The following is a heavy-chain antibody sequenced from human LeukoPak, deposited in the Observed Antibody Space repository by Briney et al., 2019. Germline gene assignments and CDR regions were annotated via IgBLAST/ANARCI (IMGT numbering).Heavy chain of an antibody. V-gene: IGHV4-59*12. CDR2: IDSRGST. D-gene: IGHD3-10*01. J-gene: IGHJ3*02. CDR1: GGSISIYY. Sequence: SETLSLTCTVSGGSISIYYWTWIRQPPGKGLEWIGYIDSRGSTDYNPSLKSRLTISLDTSRNQFSLKLNSVTAADTAVYYCAKSNGYGLIDIWGQGTMVTVSS. CDR3: AKSNGYGLIDI.